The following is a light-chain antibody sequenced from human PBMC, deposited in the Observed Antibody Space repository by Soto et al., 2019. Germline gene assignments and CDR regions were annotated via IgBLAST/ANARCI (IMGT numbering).Light chain of an antibody. Sequence: QSALTQPRSVSGSPGQSVTISCTGTSGDVGGYNYVSWYQQHPGKAPKLMIYDVSKRPSGVPDRFSGSKSGNTASLTISGLQAEDEADYYCCSYAGSYTGVFGGGTKLTVL. CDR2: DVS. CDR1: SGDVGGYNY. J-gene: IGLJ2*01. CDR3: CSYAGSYTGV. V-gene: IGLV2-11*01.